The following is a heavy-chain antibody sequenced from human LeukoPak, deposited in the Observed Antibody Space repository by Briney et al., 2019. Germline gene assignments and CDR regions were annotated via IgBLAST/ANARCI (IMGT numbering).Heavy chain of an antibody. CDR3: ARNSLVDHFDY. CDR1: GGSISSGSYY. Sequence: SQTLSLTCTVSGGSISSGSYYWSWIRQPAGKGLEWIGRIYTSGSTNYNPSLKSRVTISVDTSKNQFSLKLGSVTAADTAVYYCARNSLVDHFDYWGQGTLVTVSS. J-gene: IGHJ4*02. V-gene: IGHV4-61*02. D-gene: IGHD4-23*01. CDR2: IYTSGST.